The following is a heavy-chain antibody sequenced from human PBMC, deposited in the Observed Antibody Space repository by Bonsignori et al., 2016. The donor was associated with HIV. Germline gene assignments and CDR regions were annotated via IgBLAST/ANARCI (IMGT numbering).Heavy chain of an antibody. CDR3: ARGIGPMIVVVPGYYFDY. Sequence: SETLSLTCTVSGGSISSSSYYWGWIRQPPGKGLEWIGSIYYSGSTYYNPSLKSRVTISVDTSKNQFSLKLSSVTAADTAVYYCARGIGPMIVVVPGYYFDYWGQGTLVTVSS. V-gene: IGHV4-39*07. CDR1: GGSISSSSYY. CDR2: IYYSGST. D-gene: IGHD3-22*01. J-gene: IGHJ4*02.